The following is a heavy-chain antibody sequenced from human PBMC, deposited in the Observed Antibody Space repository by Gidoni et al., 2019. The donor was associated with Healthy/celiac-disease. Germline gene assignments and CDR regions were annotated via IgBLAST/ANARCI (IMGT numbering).Heavy chain of an antibody. Sequence: STYYNPSLKSRVTISVDTSKNQFSLKLSSVTAADTAVYYCAGRFPYGMDVWGQGTTVTVSS. J-gene: IGHJ6*02. D-gene: IGHD3-3*01. V-gene: IGHV4-39*01. CDR3: AGRFPYGMDV. CDR2: ST.